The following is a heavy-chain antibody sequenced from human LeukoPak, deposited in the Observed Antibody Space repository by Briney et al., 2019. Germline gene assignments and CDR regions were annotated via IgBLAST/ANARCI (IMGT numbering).Heavy chain of an antibody. CDR3: ARKSATGYYFDY. J-gene: IGHJ4*02. Sequence: SETLSLTCAAYGVSFSGYYWSWIRQPPGKGLEWIGEINHSGSTNYNPSLKSRITISVDPSKNQFSLKLSSVTAADTAVYYCARKSATGYYFDYWGKGTVVTVSP. CDR2: INHSGST. D-gene: IGHD5-12*01. V-gene: IGHV4-34*01. CDR1: GVSFSGYY.